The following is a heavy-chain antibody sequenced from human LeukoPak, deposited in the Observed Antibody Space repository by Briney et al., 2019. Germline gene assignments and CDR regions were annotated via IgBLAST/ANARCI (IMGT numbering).Heavy chain of an antibody. J-gene: IGHJ4*02. Sequence: GGSLRLSCAASGFSFSIHDMTWVRQAPGKGLEWVSSISDNGGNTYYADSAKGRFTISRDNSKNTLYLQMNSLRAEDTAVYYCAKVSSFYYDSTFDYWGQGTLATVSS. CDR1: GFSFSIHD. V-gene: IGHV3-23*01. CDR3: AKVSSFYYDSTFDY. D-gene: IGHD3-22*01. CDR2: ISDNGGNT.